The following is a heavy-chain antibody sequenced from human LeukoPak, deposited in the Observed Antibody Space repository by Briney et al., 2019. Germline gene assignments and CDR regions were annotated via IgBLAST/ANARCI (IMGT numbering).Heavy chain of an antibody. D-gene: IGHD4-11*01. CDR3: AKDTKTTAPFWFDY. CDR1: EFTFSNYA. J-gene: IGHJ4*02. Sequence: GGSLRLSCAAPEFTFSNYAMSWVRQAPAKGLEWVSAISGSGGSTYYADSVKGRFTISRDNSKNTLYLQMNSLRAEDTAIYYCAKDTKTTAPFWFDYWGQGTPVTVSS. V-gene: IGHV3-23*01. CDR2: ISGSGGST.